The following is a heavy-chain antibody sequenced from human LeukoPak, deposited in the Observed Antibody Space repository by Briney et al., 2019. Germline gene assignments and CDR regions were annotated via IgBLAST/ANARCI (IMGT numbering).Heavy chain of an antibody. CDR3: AKCDPSSGWLIDY. V-gene: IGHV3-23*01. D-gene: IGHD6-19*01. CDR2: ISGSGGST. J-gene: IGHJ4*02. CDR1: GFTFSSYA. Sequence: GGSLRLSCAASGFTFSSYAMSWVRQAPGKGLEWVAAISGSGGSTYYADSVKGRFTSSRDNSKNTLYLQMNSLRAEDTAVYYCAKCDPSSGWLIDYWGQGTLVTVSS.